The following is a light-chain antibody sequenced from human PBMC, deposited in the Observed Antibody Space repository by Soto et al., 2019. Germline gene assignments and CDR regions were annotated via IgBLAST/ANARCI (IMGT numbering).Light chain of an antibody. V-gene: IGLV2-14*03. J-gene: IGLJ2*01. CDR1: SSDVGGYNY. CDR3: RSYTSSSTHVV. Sequence: QSALTQPASVSGSPGQSIPISSTATSSDVGGYNYVSWYQHHPGKAPKLMIYDVSNRPSGVSNRFSGSKSGNTASLTISGLQAEDEAEYYCRSYTSSSTHVVFGGGTKLTVL. CDR2: DVS.